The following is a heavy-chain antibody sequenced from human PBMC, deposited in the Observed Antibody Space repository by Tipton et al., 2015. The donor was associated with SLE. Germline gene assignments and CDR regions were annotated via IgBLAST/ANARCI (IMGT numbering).Heavy chain of an antibody. CDR2: ISSSGTAI. J-gene: IGHJ4*02. V-gene: IGHV3-48*03. CDR3: ASVVRVALGL. CDR1: EFTFGTYE. Sequence: SLRLSCTASEFTFGTYEMNWVRQAPGKGLEWISYISSSGTAIYYADSVKGRFTISRDNTKNAVYLQMNSLRAEDTAVYYCASVVRVALGLWGQGTLVTVSS. D-gene: IGHD2-8*02.